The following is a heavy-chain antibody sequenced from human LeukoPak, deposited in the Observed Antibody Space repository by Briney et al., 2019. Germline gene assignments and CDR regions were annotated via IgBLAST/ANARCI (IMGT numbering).Heavy chain of an antibody. J-gene: IGHJ6*02. CDR2: IKSKAYGGTI. V-gene: IGHV3-15*07. Sequence: GGSLRLSCAASGFTFSNAWMNWVRQAPGKGLEWVGRIKSKAYGGTIDYAAPVKGRYTISRDDSKNTLYLQMNSLKTEDAAVYYCTTDYGSSISSYYYYGMDVWGQGTTVTVSS. CDR3: TTDYGSSISSYYYYGMDV. CDR1: GFTFSNAW. D-gene: IGHD2-21*01.